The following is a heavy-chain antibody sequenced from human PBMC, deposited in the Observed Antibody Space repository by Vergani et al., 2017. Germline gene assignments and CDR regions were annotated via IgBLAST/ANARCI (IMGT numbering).Heavy chain of an antibody. V-gene: IGHV3-21*01. CDR2: ISSSSSYI. CDR3: ARDSDYGDYVGDY. J-gene: IGHJ4*02. CDR1: GFTFSSYS. D-gene: IGHD4-17*01. Sequence: EVQLVESGGGLVKPGGSLRLSCAASGFTFSSYSMNWVRQAPGKGREWVSSISSSSSYIYYADSVKGRFTISRDNAKNSLYLQMNSLRAEDTAVYYCARDSDYGDYVGDYWGQGTLVTVSS.